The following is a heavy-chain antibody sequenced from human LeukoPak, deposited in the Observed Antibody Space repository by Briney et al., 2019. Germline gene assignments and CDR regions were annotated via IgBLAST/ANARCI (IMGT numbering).Heavy chain of an antibody. J-gene: IGHJ3*02. CDR3: ASGVTGDDAFDI. V-gene: IGHV5-51*03. Sequence: GDSLNISCKCSGYSFTSYWIGWVRQMPGKGLELMGILYPGESDTKYSPSFQGQVTISADKSNSTAYLQWSSLKASDTAMYYCASGVTGDDAFDIWGQGTMVTVSS. CDR1: GYSFTSYW. D-gene: IGHD2-21*02. CDR2: LYPGESDT.